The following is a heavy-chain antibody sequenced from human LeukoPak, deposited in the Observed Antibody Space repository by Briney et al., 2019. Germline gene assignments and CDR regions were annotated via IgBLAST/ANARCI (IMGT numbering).Heavy chain of an antibody. CDR1: GFTFSNYA. Sequence: GGSLRLSCVASGFTFSNYAMNWVRQAPGKGLEWVSVISGRGVNTYYADSVKGRFTISRDNSKNTLYLQMNSLRAEDTAVYYCAKDYYGSLYWGQGTLVTVSS. CDR3: AKDYYGSLY. V-gene: IGHV3-23*01. CDR2: ISGRGVNT. J-gene: IGHJ4*02. D-gene: IGHD3-10*01.